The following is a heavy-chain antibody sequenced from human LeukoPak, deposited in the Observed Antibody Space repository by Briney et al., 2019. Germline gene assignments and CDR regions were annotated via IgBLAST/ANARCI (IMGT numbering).Heavy chain of an antibody. CDR2: IYTSGST. D-gene: IGHD2-15*01. V-gene: IGHV4-4*07. J-gene: IGHJ6*03. CDR3: ACGDCSGGSCYYYYYMVV. CDR1: GGSISSYY. Sequence: SETLSLTCTVSGGSISSYYWSWIRQPAGKGLEWIGRIYTSGSTNYNPSLKSRVTMSVDTSKNQFSLKLSSVTAADTAVYYCACGDCSGGSCYYYYYMVVWGKGTTVTVSS.